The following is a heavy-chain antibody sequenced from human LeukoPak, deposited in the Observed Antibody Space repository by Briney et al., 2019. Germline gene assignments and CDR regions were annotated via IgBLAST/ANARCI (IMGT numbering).Heavy chain of an antibody. CDR2: IDPNGGNI. Sequence: GGSLRLSCAASGFTFNNYWMHWVRQTPGKGLVWVSRIDPNGGNIAYADSVKGRFTISRDNAKNTLSLQMNSLRDEDSAVYYCARDHIAWDFDSWGQGALVTVSS. V-gene: IGHV3-74*01. D-gene: IGHD1-26*01. CDR1: GFTFNNYW. CDR3: ARDHIAWDFDS. J-gene: IGHJ4*02.